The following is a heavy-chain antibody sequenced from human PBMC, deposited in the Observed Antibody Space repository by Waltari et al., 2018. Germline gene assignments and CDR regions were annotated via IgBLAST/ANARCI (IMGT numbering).Heavy chain of an antibody. V-gene: IGHV1-58*01. J-gene: IGHJ6*02. CDR1: GFTFTSSA. CDR2: IVVGSGNT. Sequence: SGPEVKKPGTSVKVSCKASGFTFTSSAVQWVRQARGQRLEWIGWIVVGSGNTNYAQKFQERVTITRDMSTSTAYMELSSLRSEDTAVYYCAADGKAAAGSRPRYYYYGMDVWGQGTTVTVSS. D-gene: IGHD6-13*01. CDR3: AADGKAAAGSRPRYYYYGMDV.